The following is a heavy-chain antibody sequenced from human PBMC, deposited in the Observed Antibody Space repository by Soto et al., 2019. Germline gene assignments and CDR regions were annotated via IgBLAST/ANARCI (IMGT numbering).Heavy chain of an antibody. J-gene: IGHJ4*02. CDR1: GRTFLISA. CDR2: IIATLGTI. CDR3: ARGKEWVQPSNHYYFDY. Sequence: QVQLVQCGAEVKTPGSSVRVSCKTAGRTFLISAIACERQAPGQGLEWMGGIIATLGTIHIAQNFQGRVNFTADRSTSTAYVDLSSLISEDTAIYFCARGKEWVQPSNHYYFDYWGQGSQVIVSS. D-gene: IGHD1-26*01. V-gene: IGHV1-69*06.